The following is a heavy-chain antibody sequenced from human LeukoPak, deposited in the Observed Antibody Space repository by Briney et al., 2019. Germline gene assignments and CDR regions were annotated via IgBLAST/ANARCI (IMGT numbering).Heavy chain of an antibody. D-gene: IGHD3-22*01. CDR3: AKDNWYDSSGYYY. J-gene: IGHJ4*02. CDR2: ISGSGGST. CDR1: GFTFSSYG. Sequence: GGSLRLSCAASGFTFSSYGMSWVRQAPGKGLEWVSAISGSGGSTYYADSVKGGFTISRDNSKNTLYLQMNSLRAEDTAVYYCAKDNWYDSSGYYYWGQGTLVTVSS. V-gene: IGHV3-23*01.